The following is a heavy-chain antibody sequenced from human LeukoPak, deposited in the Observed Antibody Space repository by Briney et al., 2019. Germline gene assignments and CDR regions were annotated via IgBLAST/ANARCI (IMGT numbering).Heavy chain of an antibody. V-gene: IGHV3-74*01. Sequence: QPGGSLRLSCAASGFTFSSYWMHWVRQAPGKGLVWVSRINSDGSSTSYADSVKGRFTISRDNAKNTLYLQMNSLRAEDTAVYYCASLKRGYQPPAGFDYWGQGTLVTVSS. D-gene: IGHD2-2*01. CDR3: ASLKRGYQPPAGFDY. CDR1: GFTFSSYW. CDR2: INSDGSST. J-gene: IGHJ4*02.